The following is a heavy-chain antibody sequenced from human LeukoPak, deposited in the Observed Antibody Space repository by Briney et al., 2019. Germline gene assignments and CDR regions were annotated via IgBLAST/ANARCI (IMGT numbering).Heavy chain of an antibody. Sequence: GGSLRLSCAASGFTFSKYWMSWIRQAPGKGLEWAAQISEDGSSKYYVDSVKGRFTISRDNAKNSLYLQMNSLRVEDTAVYYCVSGAGIYYETRDYFLVSTNSWGPGTLVTVSS. V-gene: IGHV3-7*01. CDR1: GFTFSKYW. CDR2: ISEDGSSK. D-gene: IGHD3-22*01. CDR3: VSGAGIYYETRDYFLVSTNS. J-gene: IGHJ4*02.